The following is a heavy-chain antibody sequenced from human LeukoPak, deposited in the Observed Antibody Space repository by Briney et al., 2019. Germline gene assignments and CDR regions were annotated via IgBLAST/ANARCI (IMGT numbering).Heavy chain of an antibody. J-gene: IGHJ4*02. Sequence: PETLSLTCSVSGGSLSGYYWSWIRQPPGKGLEWIGYIYYSGSTNYNPSLKRRVTISVDTSKNQFSLKLSSVTAADTAVYYCARRGSDWGQFDYWGQGTLVTVSS. CDR3: ARRGSDWGQFDY. D-gene: IGHD6-19*01. V-gene: IGHV4-59*08. CDR2: IYYSGST. CDR1: GGSLSGYY.